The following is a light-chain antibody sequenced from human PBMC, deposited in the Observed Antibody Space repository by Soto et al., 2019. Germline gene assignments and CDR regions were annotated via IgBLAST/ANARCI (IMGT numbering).Light chain of an antibody. V-gene: IGLV6-57*03. Sequence: NFMLTQPHSVSESPGKTITISCARSRGSVASNYVQWFQQRPGSAPTTVIYQDNQRPSGVPDRFSASVDSSSNSASLTISVLKAEDEADYSCQSYGRTNVVFGGGTQLAVL. CDR1: RGSVASNY. CDR3: QSYGRTNVV. J-gene: IGLJ2*01. CDR2: QDN.